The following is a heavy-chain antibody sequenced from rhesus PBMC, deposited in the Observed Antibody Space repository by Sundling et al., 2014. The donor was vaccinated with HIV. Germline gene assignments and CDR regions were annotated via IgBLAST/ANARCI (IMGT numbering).Heavy chain of an antibody. J-gene: IGHJ4*01. CDR3: ARDGYCTGSDCYPFDY. CDR1: GGSFSGYY. Sequence: QVQLQESGPGLVKPSETLSLTCAVSGGSFSGYYWGWIRQPPGKELEYIGYISGSSGSTNYNPSLKSRVTISKDTSKNQFSLKLSSVTAADTAVYYCARDGYCTGSDCYPFDYWGQGVLVTVSS. D-gene: IGHD2-21*01. CDR2: ISGSSGST. V-gene: IGHV4-99*02.